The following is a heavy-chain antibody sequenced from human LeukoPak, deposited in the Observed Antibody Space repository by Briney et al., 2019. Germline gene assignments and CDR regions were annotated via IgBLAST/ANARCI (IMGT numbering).Heavy chain of an antibody. Sequence: ASVTVSCKASGYTFTSYYMHWVRQAPGQGLEWMGIINPSGGSTSYAQKFQGRVTVTRDTSTSTAYMELSSLRSEDTAVYYCARGRVYGSGSYDNWFDPWGQGTLVTVSS. CDR1: GYTFTSYY. V-gene: IGHV1-46*01. J-gene: IGHJ5*02. CDR3: ARGRVYGSGSYDNWFDP. D-gene: IGHD3-10*01. CDR2: INPSGGST.